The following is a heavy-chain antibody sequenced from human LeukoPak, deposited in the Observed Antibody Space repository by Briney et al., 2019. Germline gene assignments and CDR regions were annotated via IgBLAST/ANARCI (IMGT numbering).Heavy chain of an antibody. Sequence: GESLKISCKGSGYSFTSYWIGWVRQMPGKGLEWMGIIYPGDSDTRYSPSFQGQVTISADKSISTAYLQWSSLKASDTAMYYCARLTFLRHYDILTGYYKPHYFDYWGQGTLVTVSS. D-gene: IGHD3-9*01. CDR2: IYPGDSDT. CDR1: GYSFTSYW. V-gene: IGHV5-51*01. J-gene: IGHJ4*02. CDR3: ARLTFLRHYDILTGYYKPHYFDY.